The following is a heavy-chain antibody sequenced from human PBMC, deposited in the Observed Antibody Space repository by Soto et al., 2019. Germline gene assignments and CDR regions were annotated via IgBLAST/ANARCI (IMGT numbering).Heavy chain of an antibody. CDR1: GGSISSGGYS. Sequence: SETLSLTCAVSGGSISSGGYSWSWIRQPPGKGLEWIGYIYHSGSTYYNPSLKSRVTMSVDRSKNQFSLKLSSVTAADTAVYYCARVGRDGYNFDYWGQGTLVTVSS. CDR3: ARVGRDGYNFDY. J-gene: IGHJ4*02. CDR2: IYHSGST. V-gene: IGHV4-30-2*01. D-gene: IGHD5-12*01.